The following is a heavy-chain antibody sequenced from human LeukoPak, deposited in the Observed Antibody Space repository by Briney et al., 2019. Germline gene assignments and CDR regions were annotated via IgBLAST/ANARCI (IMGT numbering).Heavy chain of an antibody. V-gene: IGHV3-30*18. Sequence: GGSLRLSCAASGFTFSGRAMVWVRQGPGKGLEWVSFISYDGSNSVHADSVMGRFTISRDNSKNTVDLQINSLRDEDTAVYYCAKDWGQRGVGASLGHWGQGTLVIVSS. CDR2: ISYDGSNS. CDR1: GFTFSGRA. D-gene: IGHD1-26*01. CDR3: AKDWGQRGVGASLGH. J-gene: IGHJ4*02.